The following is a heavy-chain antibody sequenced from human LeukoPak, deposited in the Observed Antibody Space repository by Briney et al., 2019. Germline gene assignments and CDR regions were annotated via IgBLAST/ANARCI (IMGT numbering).Heavy chain of an antibody. J-gene: IGHJ4*02. CDR2: LHTAGNT. V-gene: IGHV3-66*01. CDR3: ARGWSSSSYFPF. Sequence: GGSLRLSCVASGFTVSSSYMNWVRQAPGKGLEWVSVLHTAGNTNYADSVKGRFTITRDKSKNTLYLQVSRLRAEDTAVYYCARGWSSSSYFPFWGQGTLVTVSS. D-gene: IGHD6-6*01. CDR1: GFTVSSSY.